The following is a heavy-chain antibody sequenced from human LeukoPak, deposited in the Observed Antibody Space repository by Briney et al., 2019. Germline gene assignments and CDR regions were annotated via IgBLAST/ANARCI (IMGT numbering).Heavy chain of an antibody. Sequence: GGSLRLSCAASEFTFSSYAISWVRQAPGKGLEWVSSVSSSSSYIYYADSVKGRFTISRDNAKNSLYLQMNSLRAEDTAVYYCARKPAPADWGQGTLVTVSS. D-gene: IGHD6-25*01. CDR1: EFTFSSYA. J-gene: IGHJ4*02. CDR2: VSSSSSYI. CDR3: ARKPAPAD. V-gene: IGHV3-21*01.